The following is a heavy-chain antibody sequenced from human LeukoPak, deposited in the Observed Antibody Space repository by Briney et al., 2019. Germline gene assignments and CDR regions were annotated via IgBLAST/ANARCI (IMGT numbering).Heavy chain of an antibody. V-gene: IGHV4-4*07. D-gene: IGHD4-11*01. CDR2: IYTSGST. J-gene: IGHJ6*03. CDR1: GGSIRSYY. Sequence: SETLSLTCTVSGGSIRSYYWSWLRQPAGKGLEWIGRIYTSGSTSYNPSLKSRVTISLDKSKSQFSLKLSSVTAADTAVYYCARDSTVTTFNYMDVWGKGTTVTVSS. CDR3: ARDSTVTTFNYMDV.